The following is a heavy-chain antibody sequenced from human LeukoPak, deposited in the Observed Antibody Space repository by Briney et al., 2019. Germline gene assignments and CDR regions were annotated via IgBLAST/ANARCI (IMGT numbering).Heavy chain of an antibody. Sequence: RSLRLSCAASGFTFSSYGMHWVRQAPRKGLEWVAVIWYDGSNKYYPDSVKGRFTISRDNSKNTLYLQMNSLRAEDTAVYYCARDGAVAGTADYWGQGTLVTVSS. CDR2: IWYDGSNK. CDR3: ARDGAVAGTADY. CDR1: GFTFSSYG. V-gene: IGHV3-33*01. J-gene: IGHJ4*02. D-gene: IGHD6-19*01.